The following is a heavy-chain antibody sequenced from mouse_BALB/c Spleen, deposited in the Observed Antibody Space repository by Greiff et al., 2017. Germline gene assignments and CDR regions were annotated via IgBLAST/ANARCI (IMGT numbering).Heavy chain of an antibody. CDR1: GFSLTSYG. D-gene: IGHD2-4*01. CDR3: ARYDYDGAYAMDY. CDR2: IWSGGST. V-gene: IGHV2-2*02. Sequence: VKLMESGPGLVQPSQSLSITCTVSGFSLTSYGVHWVRQSPGKGLEWLGVIWSGGSTDYNAAFISRLSISKDNSKSQVFFKMNSLQANDTAIYYCARYDYDGAYAMDYWGQGTSVTVSS. J-gene: IGHJ4*01.